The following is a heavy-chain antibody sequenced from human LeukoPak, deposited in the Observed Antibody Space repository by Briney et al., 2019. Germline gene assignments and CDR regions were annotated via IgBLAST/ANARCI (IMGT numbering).Heavy chain of an antibody. Sequence: PSDTLSLTCTASGGSISSYYWSWIRQPPGQGLEWIGYIYYSGSTNYNPSLKSRVTISVDTSKNQFSLKLSSVTAADTAVYYCARNRGYSYGYPFDYWGQGTLVTVSS. J-gene: IGHJ4*02. CDR3: ARNRGYSYGYPFDY. CDR2: IYYSGST. D-gene: IGHD5-18*01. V-gene: IGHV4-59*08. CDR1: GGSISSYY.